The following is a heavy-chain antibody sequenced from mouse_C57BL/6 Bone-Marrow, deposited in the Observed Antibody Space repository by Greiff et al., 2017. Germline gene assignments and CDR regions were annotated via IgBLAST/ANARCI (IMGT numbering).Heavy chain of an antibody. CDR2: IYPGSGNT. V-gene: IGHV1-76*01. CDR1: GYTFTDYY. CDR3: AREEAQATAWFAD. D-gene: IGHD3-2*02. Sequence: QVQLQQSGAELVRPGASVKLSCKASGYTFTDYYINWVKQRPGQGLEWIARIYPGSGNTYYNEKFKGKATLTAEKSSSTAYMQLSSLTSEDAAVYFCAREEAQATAWFADWGQGTLVTVSA. J-gene: IGHJ3*01.